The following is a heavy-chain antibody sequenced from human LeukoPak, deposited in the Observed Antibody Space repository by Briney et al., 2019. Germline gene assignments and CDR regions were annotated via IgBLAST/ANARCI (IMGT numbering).Heavy chain of an antibody. CDR1: GITVSSNY. CDR3: AREISGH. D-gene: IGHD5-12*01. Sequence: GGSLRLSRAAPGITVSSNYMNWVRQAPGKGLEWVAIIYSGGSTYYADSVKGRFTISRDNSKNTLYLQMNSLRAEDTAVYYCAREISGHWGQGTLVTVSS. J-gene: IGHJ4*02. V-gene: IGHV3-66*01. CDR2: IYSGGST.